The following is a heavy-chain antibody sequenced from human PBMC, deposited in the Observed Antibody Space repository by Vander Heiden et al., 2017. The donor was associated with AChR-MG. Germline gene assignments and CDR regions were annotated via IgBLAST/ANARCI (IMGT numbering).Heavy chain of an antibody. D-gene: IGHD3-16*01. CDR2: SWADGSDK. CDR1: GFTFSNYG. J-gene: IGHJ4*02. CDR3: ARDSDDSSMALSSDFDF. V-gene: IGHV3-33*01. Sequence: QVQLVESGGGVVQPGRSLRLSCAASGFTFSNYGMHWVRHAPGKGLEWVAFSWADGSDKNSADSVKGRFTISRDNSKNKVYLQMNSLRAEDTAVYYCARDSDDSSMALSSDFDFWGQGTLVTGSS.